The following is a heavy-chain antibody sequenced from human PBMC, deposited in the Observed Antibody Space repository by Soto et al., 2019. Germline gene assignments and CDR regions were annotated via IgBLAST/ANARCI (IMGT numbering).Heavy chain of an antibody. CDR2: IYPGDSDT. D-gene: IGHD2-15*01. J-gene: IGHJ6*02. CDR1: GYIFTSYW. CDR3: ARQGSQTYYGMDV. V-gene: IGHV5-51*01. Sequence: GESLKISCKGSGYIFTSYWICCFLQMPVKVLEWMGIIYPGDSDTRYSPSFQGQVTISADKSISTAYLQWSSLKASDTAMYYCARQGSQTYYGMDVWGQGTTVTVSS.